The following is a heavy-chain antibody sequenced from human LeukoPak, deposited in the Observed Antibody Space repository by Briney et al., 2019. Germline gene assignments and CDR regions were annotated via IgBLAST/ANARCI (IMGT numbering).Heavy chain of an antibody. CDR2: INPNSGDT. CDR3: ARDFGVGSGTYFYGY. V-gene: IGHV1-2*02. D-gene: IGHD3-10*01. J-gene: IGHJ4*02. Sequence: ASVKVSCKASGYTFTGYYIHWVRQAPGEGLEWMGWINPNSGDTRYAQKFQGRVTMTWDTSISTAYMELSRLRSDDTAVYYCARDFGVGSGTYFYGYWGQGTLVTVSS. CDR1: GYTFTGYY.